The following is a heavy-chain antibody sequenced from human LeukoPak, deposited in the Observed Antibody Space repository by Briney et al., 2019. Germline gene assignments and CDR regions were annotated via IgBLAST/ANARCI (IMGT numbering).Heavy chain of an antibody. D-gene: IGHD3-3*01. J-gene: IGHJ4*02. Sequence: AGGSLRLPCAASGFTFSSYDMKWVRQAPGKGLEWVSHISGSGSNICYADSAKGRFTISRDNAKNSLYLQMNSLRAEDTAVYYCARGLRNTILGGDYYWGQGTLVTVYS. CDR1: GFTFSSYD. CDR3: ARGLRNTILGGDYY. CDR2: ISGSGSNI. V-gene: IGHV3-48*03.